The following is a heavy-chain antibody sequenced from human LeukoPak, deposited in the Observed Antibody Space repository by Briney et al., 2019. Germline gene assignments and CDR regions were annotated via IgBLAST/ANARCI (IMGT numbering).Heavy chain of an antibody. D-gene: IGHD3-22*01. V-gene: IGHV1-2*04. CDR3: AKGYYYDSSGYYQLDS. CDR1: GYTFTAYY. J-gene: IGHJ4*02. CDR2: INLNNGDT. Sequence: GASVKVSCKASGYTFTAYYLHWVRQAPGQGLEWMGWINLNNGDTNYAQKFQGWVTMTRGTSISTAYMELSRLTSDDTAVYYCAKGYYYDSSGYYQLDSWGQGTLVTVSS.